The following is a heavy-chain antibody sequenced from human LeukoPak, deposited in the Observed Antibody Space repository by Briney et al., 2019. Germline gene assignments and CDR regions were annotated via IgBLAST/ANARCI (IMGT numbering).Heavy chain of an antibody. CDR3: AIGSDTVPGPAAIRGSNWFDP. CDR1: GDTFSKYP. CDR2: SVPIFGGP. Sequence: GASVKVSYQASGDTFSKYPISWVRQAPGQGLEWMGGSVPIFGGPNYAQKFQGRVTITVDESASTAYMELSSLTYEDTALYYCAIGSDTVPGPAAIRGSNWFDPWGQGTLVTVSS. V-gene: IGHV1-69*13. J-gene: IGHJ5*02. D-gene: IGHD2-2*02.